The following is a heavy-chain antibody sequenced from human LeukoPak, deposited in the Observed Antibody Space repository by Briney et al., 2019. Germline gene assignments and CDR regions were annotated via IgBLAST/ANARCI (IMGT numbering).Heavy chain of an antibody. CDR2: IYYSGST. CDR1: GGSISSYY. Sequence: PSETLSLTCTVSGGSISSYYWSWIRQPPGKGLEWIGYIYYSGSTNYNPSLKSRVTISVDTSKNQFSLKLSSVTAADTAVYYCARENHGYSSSLYNWFDPWGQGTLVTVSS. CDR3: ARENHGYSSSLYNWFDP. V-gene: IGHV4-59*01. J-gene: IGHJ5*02. D-gene: IGHD6-13*01.